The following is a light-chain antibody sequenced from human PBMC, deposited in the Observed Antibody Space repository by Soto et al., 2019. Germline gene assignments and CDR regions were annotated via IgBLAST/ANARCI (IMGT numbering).Light chain of an antibody. CDR3: QQYGSSPPYT. V-gene: IGKV3-20*01. Sequence: EVVLTQSPGTLSLSPGERATLSCRASQSVSNKYLAWYQQKPGQAPRLLIFGSSNRATGIPDRFSGSGSGTDFTLTISRLEPDDFAVYYCQQYGSSPPYTFGQRTKLEIK. CDR1: QSVSNKY. CDR2: GSS. J-gene: IGKJ2*01.